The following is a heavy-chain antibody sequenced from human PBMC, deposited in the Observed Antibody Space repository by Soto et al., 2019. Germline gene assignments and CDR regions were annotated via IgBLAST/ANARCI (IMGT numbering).Heavy chain of an antibody. CDR2: IKQDGSEK. Sequence: EVQLVESGGGLVQPGGSLRLSCAASGFTFSSYWMSWVRQAPGKGLEWVANIKQDGSEKYYEDSVKGRFTISRDNAKNSLYLQMNSLRAEDTAVYYCARGGTTVTTLGEPIDPWGQGTLVTVSS. D-gene: IGHD4-17*01. CDR3: ARGGTTVTTLGEPIDP. CDR1: GFTFSSYW. J-gene: IGHJ5*02. V-gene: IGHV3-7*04.